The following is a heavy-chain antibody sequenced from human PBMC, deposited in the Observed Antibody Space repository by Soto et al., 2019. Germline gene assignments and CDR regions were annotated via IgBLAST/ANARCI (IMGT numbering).Heavy chain of an antibody. J-gene: IGHJ4*02. D-gene: IGHD4-4*01. V-gene: IGHV4-30-2*05. CDR1: GGSISSGGYS. Sequence: SETLSLTCAVSGGSISSGGYSCSWIRQPPGKGLEWIGYIYHSGSTYYNPSLKSRVTISVDTSKNQFSLKLSSVTAADTAVYYCARVRRTVTPSFFDYWGQGTLVTVSS. CDR2: IYHSGST. CDR3: ARVRRTVTPSFFDY.